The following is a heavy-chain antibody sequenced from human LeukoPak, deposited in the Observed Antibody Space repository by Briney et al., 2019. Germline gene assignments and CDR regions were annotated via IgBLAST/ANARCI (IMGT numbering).Heavy chain of an antibody. V-gene: IGHV3-33*08. Sequence: PGGSLRLSCAVSGFTFGNYGMHWVRQAPGKGLEWVALISYDGSSEYYADSVKGRFTISRDNSKNTLHLQMNSLRAEDTAVYYCATDCSSTSCEIDYWGQGTLVTVSS. CDR2: ISYDGSSE. CDR1: GFTFGNYG. J-gene: IGHJ4*02. CDR3: ATDCSSTSCEIDY. D-gene: IGHD2-2*01.